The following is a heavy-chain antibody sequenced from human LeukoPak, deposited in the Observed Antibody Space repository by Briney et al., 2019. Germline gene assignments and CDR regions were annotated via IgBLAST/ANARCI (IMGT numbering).Heavy chain of an antibody. J-gene: IGHJ6*03. V-gene: IGHV1-69*05. CDR1: GGTFSSYA. CDR3: ATYSGSYSGHYYYYMDV. D-gene: IGHD1-26*01. CDR2: IIPIFGTA. Sequence: SVKVSCKASGGTFSSYAISWVRQAPGQGLEWMGGIIPIFGTANYAQKFQGRVTITTDESTSTAYMELSSLRSEDTAVYYCATYSGSYSGHYYYYMDVWGKGTTVTVSS.